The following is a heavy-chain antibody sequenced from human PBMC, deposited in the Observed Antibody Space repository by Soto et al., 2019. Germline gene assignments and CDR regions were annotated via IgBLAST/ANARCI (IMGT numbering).Heavy chain of an antibody. CDR2: IIPIFGTA. V-gene: IGHV1-69*01. CDR3: HLYGSGWYALDY. J-gene: IGHJ4*02. Sequence: QVQLVQSGAEVKKPGSSVKVSCTASGGTFSSYAISWVRQAPGQGLEWMGGIIPIFGTANYAQKFQGRVTITADESTSTAYMELSSLRSEDTAVYYCHLYGSGWYALDYWGQGTLVTVSS. D-gene: IGHD6-19*01. CDR1: GGTFSSYA.